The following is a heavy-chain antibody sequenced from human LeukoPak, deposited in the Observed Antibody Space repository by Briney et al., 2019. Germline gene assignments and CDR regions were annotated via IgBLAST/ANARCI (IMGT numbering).Heavy chain of an antibody. CDR3: ARVYCSSTSCYSGGDWFDP. CDR2: IYYSGST. D-gene: IGHD2-2*01. V-gene: IGHV4-59*01. J-gene: IGHJ5*02. Sequence: PSETLSLTCTVSGGSISSYYWSWIRQPPGKGLEWIGYIYYSGSTNYNPSLKSRVTISVDTSKNQFSLKLSSVTAADTAVYYCARVYCSSTSCYSGGDWFDPWGQGTLVTVSS. CDR1: GGSISSYY.